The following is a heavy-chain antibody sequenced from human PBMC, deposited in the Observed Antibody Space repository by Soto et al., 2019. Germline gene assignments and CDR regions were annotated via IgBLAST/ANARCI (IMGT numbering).Heavy chain of an antibody. J-gene: IGHJ6*02. CDR1: GGSISSYY. Sequence: PSETLSLTCTVSGGSISSYYWSWIRQPPGKGLEWIGYIYYSGSTNYNPSLKCRATISVDTSKNQFSLKLSSVTAADTAVYYCARDIMGTNYYYYGMDVWGQGTTVTVSS. D-gene: IGHD2-8*01. CDR3: ARDIMGTNYYYYGMDV. V-gene: IGHV4-59*01. CDR2: IYYSGST.